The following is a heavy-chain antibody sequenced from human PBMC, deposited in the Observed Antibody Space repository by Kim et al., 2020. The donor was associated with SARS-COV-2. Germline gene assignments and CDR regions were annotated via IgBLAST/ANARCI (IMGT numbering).Heavy chain of an antibody. CDR3: TTHITMILA. Sequence: GTTDYAAPVKGRFTISRDDSKNTLYLQMNSLKTEDTAVYYCTTHITMILAWGQGTLVTVSS. V-gene: IGHV3-15*01. D-gene: IGHD3-22*01. J-gene: IGHJ5*02. CDR2: GTT.